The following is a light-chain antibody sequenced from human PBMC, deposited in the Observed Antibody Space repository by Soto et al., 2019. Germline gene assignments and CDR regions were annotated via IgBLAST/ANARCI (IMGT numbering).Light chain of an antibody. CDR2: DAS. V-gene: IGKV3-15*01. Sequence: EMVMTQSPATLSVSLGERATLSCRASQSVRTKLVWYQQKPGQAPRLLIYDASTRATGIPARFSGSGYGTEFILTISNLQSEDFAVYCCQQHDQGWTFGQGTKVEIK. J-gene: IGKJ1*01. CDR1: QSVRTK. CDR3: QQHDQGWT.